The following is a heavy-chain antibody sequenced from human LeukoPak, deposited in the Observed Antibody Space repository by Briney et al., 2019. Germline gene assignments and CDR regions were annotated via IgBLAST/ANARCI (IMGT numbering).Heavy chain of an antibody. CDR1: GYTFTIYT. Sequence: ASVKVSCKASGYTFTIYTINWVRQAPGQGLEWMGWINTNTGNPTYAQGFTGRFVFSLDTSVSTAYLQISSLKTEDTAVYFCARAPLYCGGDCYDLDYWGQGTLVTVSS. V-gene: IGHV7-4-1*02. CDR2: INTNTGNP. CDR3: ARAPLYCGGDCYDLDY. J-gene: IGHJ4*02. D-gene: IGHD2-21*02.